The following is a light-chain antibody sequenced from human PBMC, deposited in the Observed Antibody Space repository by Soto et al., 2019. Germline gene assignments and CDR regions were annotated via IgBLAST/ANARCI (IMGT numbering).Light chain of an antibody. J-gene: IGKJ4*01. Sequence: EIVMTQTPATLSVSPGERAILSCRASQSVSSNLAWYQHKPGQAASLLIHGASTRATGIPARFSGSGSGTEFTLTISSLQSEDFAVYYCQQYNKWPPTFGGGTKVEIK. V-gene: IGKV3-15*01. CDR1: QSVSSN. CDR2: GAS. CDR3: QQYNKWPPT.